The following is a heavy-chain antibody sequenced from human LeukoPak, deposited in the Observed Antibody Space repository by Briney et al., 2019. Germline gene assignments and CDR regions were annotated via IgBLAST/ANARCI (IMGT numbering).Heavy chain of an antibody. J-gene: IGHJ6*02. Sequence: GGSLRLSCAASGFTFSSYGMHWVRQAPGKGLEWVAVIWYDGSNKYYADSVKGRFTISRDNSKNTLYLQMNSLRAEDTAVYYCARDRSMVRGDHYYYYGMDVWGQGTTVTVSS. V-gene: IGHV3-33*01. CDR1: GFTFSSYG. D-gene: IGHD3-10*01. CDR2: IWYDGSNK. CDR3: ARDRSMVRGDHYYYYGMDV.